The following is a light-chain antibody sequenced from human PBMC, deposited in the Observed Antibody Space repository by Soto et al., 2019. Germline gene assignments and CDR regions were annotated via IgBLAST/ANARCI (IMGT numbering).Light chain of an antibody. CDR3: QQRSNWPIT. CDR2: DAA. CDR1: QSVSSF. Sequence: EIVLTQSPATLSLSPGERATLSCRASQSVSSFLAWYHQKPGQDPRLLIYDAANRATGIPARFSGRGSGTDFTITISSLEPEDFAVYYCQQRSNWPITYGQGTRLEIK. J-gene: IGKJ5*01. V-gene: IGKV3-11*01.